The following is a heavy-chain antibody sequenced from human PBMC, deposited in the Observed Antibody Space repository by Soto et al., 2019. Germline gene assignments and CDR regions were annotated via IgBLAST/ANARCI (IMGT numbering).Heavy chain of an antibody. J-gene: IGHJ4*02. CDR2: ISSSGST. Sequence: EVQLLESGGGLVQPGGSLRLSCAASGFTFSSQTMSWVRQAPGKGLEWVSVISSSGSTSYTDSVEGRFTISKDSSKNKLYLQMNSLRVEDTAVYYCAKGARDVDSWGQGNMVTVSS. V-gene: IGHV3-23*01. D-gene: IGHD5-12*01. CDR3: AKGARDVDS. CDR1: GFTFSSQT.